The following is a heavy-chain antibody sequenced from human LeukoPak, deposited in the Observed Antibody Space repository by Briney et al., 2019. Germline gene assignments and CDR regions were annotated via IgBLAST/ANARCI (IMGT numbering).Heavy chain of an antibody. Sequence: PGGSLRLSCAASGFTFSGYRMNWVRQAPGKGLEWVSHISRSSSTIYYADSVKGRFTISRDNAKNSLYLQMNSLRDEDTAVYYCARMEGTVNWFDPWGQGTLVTVSS. CDR3: ARMEGTVNWFDP. CDR2: ISRSSSTI. CDR1: GFTFSGYR. J-gene: IGHJ5*02. D-gene: IGHD1-7*01. V-gene: IGHV3-48*02.